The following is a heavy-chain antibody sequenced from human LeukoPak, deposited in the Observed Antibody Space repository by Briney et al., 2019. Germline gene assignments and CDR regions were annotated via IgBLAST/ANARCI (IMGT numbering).Heavy chain of an antibody. J-gene: IGHJ4*02. CDR2: INPNSGGA. CDR3: ARPTNNYGDAFDY. Sequence: ASVKVSCKASGYTFTGYFMHWLRQAPGQGLEWMGRINPNSGGANYAQKFQGRVTMTRDTSISKAYMELSRLRSDDTAVYYCARPTNNYGDAFDYWGQGTLVTVSS. D-gene: IGHD4-17*01. CDR1: GYTFTGYF. V-gene: IGHV1-2*06.